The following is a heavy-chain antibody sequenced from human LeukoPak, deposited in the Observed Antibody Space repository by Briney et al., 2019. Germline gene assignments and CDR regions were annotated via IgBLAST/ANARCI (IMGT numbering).Heavy chain of an antibody. CDR1: GASISGYY. V-gene: IGHV4-4*07. CDR2: MYNNGST. D-gene: IGHD4-17*01. J-gene: IGHJ4*02. CDR3: TRDIGSGDYVFFDS. Sequence: SETLSLTCTVPGASISGYYWSWIRLPAGKGLEWIGRMYNNGSTNCNPSLKSRVSMSVDTSKNQFSLRLKSVTAADTAVYYCTRDIGSGDYVFFDSWGQGTRVTVSS.